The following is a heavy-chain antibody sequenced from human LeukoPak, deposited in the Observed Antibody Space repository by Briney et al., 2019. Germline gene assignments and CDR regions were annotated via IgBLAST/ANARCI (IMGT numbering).Heavy chain of an antibody. CDR3: ARDQEARVGYYYYGMDV. CDR1: GFTVSSNY. D-gene: IGHD3-16*01. CDR2: IYSGGST. V-gene: IGHV3-53*01. J-gene: IGHJ6*02. Sequence: GGSLRLSCAASGFTVSSNYMSWVRQAPGKGLEWVSVIYSGGSTYYADSVKGRFTISRDNSKNTLYLQMDSLRAEDTAVYYCARDQEARVGYYYYGMDVWGQGTTVTVSS.